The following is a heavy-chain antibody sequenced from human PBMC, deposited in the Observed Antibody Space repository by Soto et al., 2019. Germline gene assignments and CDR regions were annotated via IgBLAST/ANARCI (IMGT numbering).Heavy chain of an antibody. Sequence: QVQLIQSGAELKRPGSSVKFSCKASGDTFSSYSITWLRHAPGERLEWMGGIIPSFAKPPYSHKMQGRVAITATDSTITVYMELTSLTSEDTAVYYCARRPRIWTTFYISGPRTPLSVSS. J-gene: IGHJ3*02. CDR3: ARRPRIWTTFYI. V-gene: IGHV1-69*01. CDR1: GDTFSSYS. D-gene: IGHD3-3*01. CDR2: IIPSFAKP.